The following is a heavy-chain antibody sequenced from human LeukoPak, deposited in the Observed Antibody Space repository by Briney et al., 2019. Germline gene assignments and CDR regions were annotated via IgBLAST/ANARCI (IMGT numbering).Heavy chain of an antibody. V-gene: IGHV4-34*01. CDR3: ARRPDGIAAADNWFDP. CDR2: INHGGST. CDR1: GGSLSAYY. Sequence: PSETLSLTCAVYGGSLSAYYWTWIRQPPGKGLEWIGEINHGGSTNYNPSLKSRVTISVDTSKNQFSLKLSSVTAADTAVYYCARRPDGIAAADNWFDPWGQGTLVTVSS. D-gene: IGHD6-13*01. J-gene: IGHJ5*02.